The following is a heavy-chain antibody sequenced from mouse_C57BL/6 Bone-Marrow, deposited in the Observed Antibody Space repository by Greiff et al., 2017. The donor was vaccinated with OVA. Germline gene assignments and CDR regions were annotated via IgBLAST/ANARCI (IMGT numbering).Heavy chain of an antibody. CDR2: ISYDGSN. CDR1: GYSITSGYY. J-gene: IGHJ2*01. CDR3: ARLVRLGYYFDY. D-gene: IGHD2-14*01. V-gene: IGHV3-6*01. Sequence: EVQLQQSGPGLVKPSQSLSLTCSVTGYSITSGYYWNWIRQFPGNKLEWMGYISYDGSNNYNPSLKNRISITRDTSKNQFFLKLNSVTTEDTATYYCARLVRLGYYFDYWGQGTTLTVSS.